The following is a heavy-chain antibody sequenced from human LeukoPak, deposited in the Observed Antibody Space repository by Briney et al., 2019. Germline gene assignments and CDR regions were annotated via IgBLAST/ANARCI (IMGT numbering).Heavy chain of an antibody. V-gene: IGHV1-2*02. CDR1: GYTFTGYY. CDR2: INPNSGGT. J-gene: IGHJ6*03. D-gene: IGHD6-13*01. Sequence: GASVKVSCKASGYTFTGYYMHWVRQAPGQGLEWMGWINPNSGGTNYAQKFQGRVTMTRDTSISTAYMELSRLRSDDTAVYYCARDAIAAGTSVDYMDVWGKGTTVSVSS. CDR3: ARDAIAAGTSVDYMDV.